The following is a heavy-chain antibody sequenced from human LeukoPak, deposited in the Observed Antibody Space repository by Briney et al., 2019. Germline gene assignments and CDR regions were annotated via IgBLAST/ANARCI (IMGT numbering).Heavy chain of an antibody. CDR3: ARDATVRGPYGGHHFYSYMDV. CDR2: IIPIFGTA. V-gene: IGHV1-69*13. J-gene: IGHJ6*03. Sequence: SVKVSCKASGGTFSSYAISWVRQAPGQGLEWMGGIIPIFGTANYAQKFQGRVTITADESTSTAYMELSSLRSEDTAVYYCARDATVRGPYGGHHFYSYMDVWGKGTTVTISS. D-gene: IGHD3-10*01. CDR1: GGTFSSYA.